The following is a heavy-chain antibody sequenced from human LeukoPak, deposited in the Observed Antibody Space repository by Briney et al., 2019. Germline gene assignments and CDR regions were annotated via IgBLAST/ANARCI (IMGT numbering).Heavy chain of an antibody. CDR2: INSDGSST. Sequence: GSLSLSCAASGFTFSIFWMHWVRRAPGKGPVWVSRINSDGSSTDYADSVKGRFTVSRDNAKDTLYLQMNSLRTEDTAVYYCARGGRRQLLYWGQGTLVTVSS. CDR3: ARGGRRQLLY. CDR1: GFTFSIFW. D-gene: IGHD2-2*01. J-gene: IGHJ4*02. V-gene: IGHV3-74*01.